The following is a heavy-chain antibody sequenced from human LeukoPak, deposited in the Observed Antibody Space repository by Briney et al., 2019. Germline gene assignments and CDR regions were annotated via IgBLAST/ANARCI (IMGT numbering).Heavy chain of an antibody. V-gene: IGHV1-69*06. Sequence: ASVKVSCKASGGTFSSYAISWVRQAPGQGLEWMGGIIPIFGTANYAQKFQGRVTITADKSTSTAYMELSSLRSEDTAVYYCARSGVGATSDAFDIWGQGTMVTVSS. D-gene: IGHD1-26*01. CDR3: ARSGVGATSDAFDI. J-gene: IGHJ3*02. CDR1: GGTFSSYA. CDR2: IIPIFGTA.